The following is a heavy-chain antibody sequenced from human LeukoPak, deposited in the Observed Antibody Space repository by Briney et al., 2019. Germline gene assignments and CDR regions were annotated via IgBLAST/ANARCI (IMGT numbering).Heavy chain of an antibody. D-gene: IGHD6-13*01. CDR3: AKGDGQQLAYYGMDV. V-gene: IGHV3-23*01. CDR2: ISGSGGST. Sequence: PGGSLRLSCAASGFTFSSYAMSWVRQAPGEGLEWISFISGSGGSTYYADAVKGRFTISRDNSENTLYLQMSSLRAEDTAVYYCAKGDGQQLAYYGMDVWGQGTTVTVSS. J-gene: IGHJ6*02. CDR1: GFTFSSYA.